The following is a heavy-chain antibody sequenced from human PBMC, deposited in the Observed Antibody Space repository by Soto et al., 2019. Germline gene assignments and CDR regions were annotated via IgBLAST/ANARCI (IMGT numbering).Heavy chain of an antibody. CDR3: ARGGGYDSSGYYRTYDY. CDR2: IYYSGST. D-gene: IGHD3-22*01. Sequence: QVQLQESGPGLVKPSQTLSLTCTVSGGSISSGDYYWSWIRQPPGKGLEWIGYIYYSGSTYYNPSLQSRVTISVDTSKNQFSLKLSSVTAADTAVYYCARGGGYDSSGYYRTYDYWGQGTLVTVSS. J-gene: IGHJ4*02. CDR1: GGSISSGDYY. V-gene: IGHV4-30-4*01.